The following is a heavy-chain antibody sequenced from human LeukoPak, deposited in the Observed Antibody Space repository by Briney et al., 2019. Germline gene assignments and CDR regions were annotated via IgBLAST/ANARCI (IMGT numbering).Heavy chain of an antibody. V-gene: IGHV1-8*03. CDR3: ARGRYSYTYYFDY. D-gene: IGHD5-18*01. CDR1: GYTFTSYD. J-gene: IGHJ4*02. Sequence: APVKVSCKASGYTFTSYDINWVRQATGQGLEWMGWMNPNSGNTGYAQKFQGRVTITRNTSISTAYMELSSLRSEDTAVYYCARGRYSYTYYFDYWGQGTLVTVSS. CDR2: MNPNSGNT.